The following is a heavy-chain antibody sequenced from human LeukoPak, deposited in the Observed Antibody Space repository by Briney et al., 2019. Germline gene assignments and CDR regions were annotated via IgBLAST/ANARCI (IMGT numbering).Heavy chain of an antibody. CDR2: MNPNSGNT. J-gene: IGHJ4*02. D-gene: IGHD6-19*01. Sequence: ASVKVSCKASGYTFTSYDLNWVRQATGQGPEWIGWMNPNSGNTGYAQKLQGRVTMTTDTSTSTAYMELRSLRSDDTAVYFCARDRTVAGFHLEAYWGQGTLVTVSS. CDR1: GYTFTSYD. V-gene: IGHV1-8*01. CDR3: ARDRTVAGFHLEAY.